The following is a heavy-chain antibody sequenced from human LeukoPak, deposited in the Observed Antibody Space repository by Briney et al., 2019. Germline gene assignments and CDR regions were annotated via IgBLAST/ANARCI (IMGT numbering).Heavy chain of an antibody. CDR2: IYHSGST. CDR3: ARVGLYYDFWSDPKYDAFDI. V-gene: IGHV4-4*02. J-gene: IGHJ3*02. CDR1: GGSISSSNW. Sequence: SGTLSLTCAVSGGSISSSNWGSWVRQPPGKGLEWIGEIYHSGSTNYNPSLKSRVTISVDKSKNQFSLKLSSVTAADTAVYYCARVGLYYDFWSDPKYDAFDIWGQGTMVTVSS. D-gene: IGHD3-3*01.